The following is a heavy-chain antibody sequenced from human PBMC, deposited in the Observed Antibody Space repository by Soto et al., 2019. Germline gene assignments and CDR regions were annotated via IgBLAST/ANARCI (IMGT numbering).Heavy chain of an antibody. J-gene: IGHJ4*02. D-gene: IGHD5-12*01. CDR3: ARADIVNTGFFDY. V-gene: IGHV4-59*01. CDR2: IYYSGST. Sequence: SETLSLTCTVSGGSINDYFWTWIRQPPGKGLEWIGYIYYSGSTKYNPSLKSRVTISAGTSKNNFSLNLSSVTAADTAVFYCARADIVNTGFFDYWGQGTLVTVSS. CDR1: GGSINDYF.